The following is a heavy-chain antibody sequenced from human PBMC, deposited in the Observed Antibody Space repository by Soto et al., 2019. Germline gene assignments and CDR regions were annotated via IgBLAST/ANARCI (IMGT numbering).Heavy chain of an antibody. CDR2: ISASGDNT. V-gene: IGHV3-23*01. CDR1: GFTFSSRA. D-gene: IGHD3-3*01. CDR3: AKLTYSDLWSGSHDS. J-gene: IGHJ4*02. Sequence: TGGSLRLSCAASGFTFSSRAMSWVRQAPGKGPDWVSIISASGDNTYYADSVKGRFTISRDNSKNTLYLQVNSLRAEDTAVYYCAKLTYSDLWSGSHDSWGQGTLVTAPQ.